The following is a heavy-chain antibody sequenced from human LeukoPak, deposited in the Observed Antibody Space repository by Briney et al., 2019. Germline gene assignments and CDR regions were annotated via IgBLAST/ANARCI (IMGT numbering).Heavy chain of an antibody. Sequence: GGSLRLSCAASGFTFSSYSMNWVRQTPGKGLEWVSSISSSSSYIYYADSVKGRFTISRDNAKNSLYLQMNSLRAEDTAVYYCARAPPIASCFDYWGQGTLVTVSS. D-gene: IGHD2-21*01. CDR3: ARAPPIASCFDY. CDR1: GFTFSSYS. J-gene: IGHJ4*02. V-gene: IGHV3-21*01. CDR2: ISSSSSYI.